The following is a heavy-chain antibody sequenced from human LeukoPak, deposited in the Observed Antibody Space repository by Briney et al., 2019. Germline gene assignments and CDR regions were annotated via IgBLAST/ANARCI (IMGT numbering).Heavy chain of an antibody. D-gene: IGHD3-3*02. J-gene: IGHJ3*02. V-gene: IGHV4-31*11. CDR3: ARDAIRDGCAFDI. CDR1: GGSFSSGGYS. CDR2: IYYSGTT. Sequence: PSETLSLTCAVSGGSFSSGGYSWNWVRQSPGKGLEWIGYIYYSGTTYYNPSLKSRVAMSLDTSKNQFSLMLNSVTAADTAVYYCARDAIRDGCAFDIWGQGTLVTVSS.